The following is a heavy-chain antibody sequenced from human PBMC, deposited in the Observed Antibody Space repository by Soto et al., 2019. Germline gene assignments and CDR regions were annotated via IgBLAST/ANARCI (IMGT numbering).Heavy chain of an antibody. CDR1: GYSFASYW. V-gene: IGHV5-51*01. CDR2: IYPGDSDT. Sequence: GESLKISCKGSGYSFASYWIGWVRQMPGKGLEWMGIIYPGDSDTRYSPSFQGQVTISADKSISTAYLQWSSLKASDTAMYYCARRVSLYSSGWHFDYWGQGTLVTVSS. J-gene: IGHJ4*02. CDR3: ARRVSLYSSGWHFDY. D-gene: IGHD6-19*01.